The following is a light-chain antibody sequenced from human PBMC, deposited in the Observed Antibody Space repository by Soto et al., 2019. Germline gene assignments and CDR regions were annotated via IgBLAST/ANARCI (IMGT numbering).Light chain of an antibody. V-gene: IGLV2-8*01. J-gene: IGLJ3*02. Sequence: QSALTQPPSASGSPGPSVTISCTGTSSDVGGSNFVSWYQQYPGKAPKLMIYEVSKRPSGVPDRFSGSKSGNTASLTVSGLQAEDEADYYCSSYAGSNTVMFGGGTKLTVL. CDR2: EVS. CDR1: SSDVGGSNF. CDR3: SSYAGSNTVM.